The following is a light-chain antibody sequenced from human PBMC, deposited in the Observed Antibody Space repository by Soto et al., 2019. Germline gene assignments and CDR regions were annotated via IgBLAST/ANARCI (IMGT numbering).Light chain of an antibody. CDR2: DAS. V-gene: IGKV3-11*01. Sequence: EIVLTQSPATLSLSPGERATLSCRASQSVRSYLAWYQQKPGQAPRLLIYDASNRATGTPARFSGSGSGTDFTLTISSLEPEDFAVYYCQQRSNWPPVYTFGQGTKLEIK. CDR3: QQRSNWPPVYT. CDR1: QSVRSY. J-gene: IGKJ2*01.